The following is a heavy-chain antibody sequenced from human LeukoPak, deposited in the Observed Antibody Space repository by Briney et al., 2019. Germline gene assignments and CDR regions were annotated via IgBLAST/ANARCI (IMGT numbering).Heavy chain of an antibody. CDR1: GGSFSGYY. J-gene: IGHJ6*03. D-gene: IGHD5-12*01. Sequence: PSETLSLTCAVYGGSFSGYYWSWIRQPPGKGPEWIGEINHSGSTNYNPSLKSRVTISVDTSKNQFSLKLSSVTAADTAVYYCARARRGYSGYDNYYYYMDVWGKGTTVTISS. CDR3: ARARRGYSGYDNYYYYMDV. CDR2: INHSGST. V-gene: IGHV4-34*01.